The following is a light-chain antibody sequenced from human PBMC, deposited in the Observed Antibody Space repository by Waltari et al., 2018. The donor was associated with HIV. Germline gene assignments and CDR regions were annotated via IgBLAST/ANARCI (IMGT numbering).Light chain of an antibody. CDR2: DVS. CDR3: SSYTSSSTWV. V-gene: IGLV2-14*01. Sequence: QSALTQPASVSGSPGQSITISCTGTSSDVGGYNYVSWYQQHPGKAPKLMIYDVSNRPAGVSTRFSVSKSGNTASLTSSGLRAEDEADYYCSSYTSSSTWVFGGGTKLTVL. J-gene: IGLJ3*02. CDR1: SSDVGGYNY.